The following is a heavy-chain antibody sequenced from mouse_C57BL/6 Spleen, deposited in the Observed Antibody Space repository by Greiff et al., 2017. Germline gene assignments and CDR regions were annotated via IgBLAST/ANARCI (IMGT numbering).Heavy chain of an antibody. CDR3: ARFHRWYAMDY. J-gene: IGHJ4*01. Sequence: EVQLVESGGGLVKPGGSLKLSCAASGFTFSDYGMHWVRQAPEKGLEWVAYISSGSSTIYYADTVKGRFTISRDNAKNTLFLQMTSLRSEDTAMYYCARFHRWYAMDYWGQGTSGTVSS. CDR2: ISSGSSTI. CDR1: GFTFSDYG. D-gene: IGHD2-3*01. V-gene: IGHV5-17*01.